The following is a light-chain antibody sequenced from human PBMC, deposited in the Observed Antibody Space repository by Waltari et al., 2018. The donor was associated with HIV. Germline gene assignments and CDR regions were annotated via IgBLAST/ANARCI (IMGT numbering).Light chain of an antibody. V-gene: IGKV1-13*02. CDR1: QGISSA. CDR2: DAS. CDR3: QQFNSYPLT. J-gene: IGKJ4*01. Sequence: AIQLTQSPSSLSASVGDRVTITCRASQGISSALVWYQQKPGKAPKLLIYDASTLESGVPSRFSGSGSGTDFTLTISSLQPEDFATYYCQQFNSYPLTFGGGTKVEIK.